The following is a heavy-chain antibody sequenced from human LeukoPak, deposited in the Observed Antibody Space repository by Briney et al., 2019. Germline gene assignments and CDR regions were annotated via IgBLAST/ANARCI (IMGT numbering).Heavy chain of an antibody. D-gene: IGHD3-22*01. CDR3: ARHYYDTRGYYYGIDY. J-gene: IGHJ4*02. V-gene: IGHV4-39*01. CDR2: IYYSGYT. CDR1: GGSISSSSYY. Sequence: SETLSLTCTVSGGSISSSSYYWGWIGQPPGKGLEWIGSIYYSGYTYYNPSLKSRVTISVDTSKNQFSLKLSSVTAADTAVYYCARHYYDTRGYYYGIDYWGQGTLVTVSA.